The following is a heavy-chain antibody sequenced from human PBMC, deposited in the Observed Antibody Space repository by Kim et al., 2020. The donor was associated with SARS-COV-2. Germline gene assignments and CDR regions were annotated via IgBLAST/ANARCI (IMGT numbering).Heavy chain of an antibody. CDR2: IIPIFGTA. Sequence: SVKVSCKASGGTFSSYAISWVRQAPGQGLEWMGGIIPIFGTANYAQKFQGRVTITADESTSTAYMELSSLRSEDTAVYYCAPLIMPGVSDNTINWGQGTLVTVSS. D-gene: IGHD2-2*01. CDR1: GGTFSSYA. J-gene: IGHJ4*02. CDR3: APLIMPGVSDNTIN. V-gene: IGHV1-69*13.